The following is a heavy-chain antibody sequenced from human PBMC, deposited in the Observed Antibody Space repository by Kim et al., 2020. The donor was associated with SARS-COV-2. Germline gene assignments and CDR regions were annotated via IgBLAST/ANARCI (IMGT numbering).Heavy chain of an antibody. CDR3: ARDLSSITIFSL. Sequence: ASRKGRFTTSRDNAKNTLFLQMNSLRAEDTAVYYCARDLSSITIFSLWGQGTLVTVSS. V-gene: IGHV3-74*01. D-gene: IGHD3-3*01. J-gene: IGHJ4*02.